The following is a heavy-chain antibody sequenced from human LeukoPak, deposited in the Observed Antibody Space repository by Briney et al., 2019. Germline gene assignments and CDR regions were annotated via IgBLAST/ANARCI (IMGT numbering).Heavy chain of an antibody. CDR1: GFTFSSYA. CDR3: ARDPYGSGALRSFDY. V-gene: IGHV3-30-3*01. J-gene: IGHJ4*02. Sequence: PGGSLRLSCAASGFTFSSYAMHWVRQAPGKGLEWVAVISYDGSNKYYADSVKGRFTISRDNSKNTLYLQMNSLRAEDTAVYYCARDPYGSGALRSFDYWGQGTLVTVSS. D-gene: IGHD3-10*01. CDR2: ISYDGSNK.